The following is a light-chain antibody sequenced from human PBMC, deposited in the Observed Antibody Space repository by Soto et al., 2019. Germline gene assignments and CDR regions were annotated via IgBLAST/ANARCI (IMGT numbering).Light chain of an antibody. Sequence: QSVLSQPPSASGTPGQRVTISCSGSSSNIGSNPVNWYQQLPGTAPKLLIYSNSERPSGVPDRFSGSKSGTSASLAISGLQSKDEADYCCAAWDDSLHGWVFGGGTKVTVL. CDR1: SSNIGSNP. V-gene: IGLV1-44*01. CDR2: SNS. J-gene: IGLJ3*02. CDR3: AAWDDSLHGWV.